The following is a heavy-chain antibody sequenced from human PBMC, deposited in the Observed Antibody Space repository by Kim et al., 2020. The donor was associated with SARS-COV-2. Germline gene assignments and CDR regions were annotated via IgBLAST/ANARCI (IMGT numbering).Heavy chain of an antibody. CDR3: ARGRGLIVVVPAAQGYYYMDV. CDR2: INHSGST. V-gene: IGHV4-34*01. D-gene: IGHD2-2*01. J-gene: IGHJ6*03. CDR1: GGSFSGYY. Sequence: SETLSLTCAVYGGSFSGYYWSWIRQPPGKGLEWIGEINHSGSTNYNPSLKSRVTISVDTSKNQFSLKLSSVTAADTAVYYCARGRGLIVVVPAAQGYYYMDVWGKGTTVTVSS.